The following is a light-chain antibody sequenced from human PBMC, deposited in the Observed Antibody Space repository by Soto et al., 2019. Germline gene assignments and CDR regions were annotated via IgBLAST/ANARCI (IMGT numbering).Light chain of an antibody. J-gene: IGKJ1*01. CDR1: QGVSSSY. CDR3: QQFGSSSWT. CDR2: GAS. Sequence: ESVLTQSPGTLSLSPGEKATLSCMASQGVSSSYLAWYQQKPGQAPRLLIYGASSRATGIPDRFSGSGSGTDFTLTVSRLEPEDFAVYYCQQFGSSSWTFGQGTKVDIK. V-gene: IGKV3-20*01.